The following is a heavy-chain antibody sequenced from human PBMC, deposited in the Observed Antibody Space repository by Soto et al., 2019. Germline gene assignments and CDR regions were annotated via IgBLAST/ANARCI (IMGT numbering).Heavy chain of an antibody. Sequence: EVQLLESGGGLVQPGGSLRLSCAASGFTFSSYAMRWVRQAPGKGLEWVSAISGSGGSTYYADSVKGRFTISRDNSKNTMYLQMNSLNAEDTAVYDCARRGSGSDYDYWGQGTLVTVSS. D-gene: IGHD1-26*01. CDR2: ISGSGGST. CDR1: GFTFSSYA. J-gene: IGHJ4*02. V-gene: IGHV3-23*01. CDR3: ARRGSGSDYDY.